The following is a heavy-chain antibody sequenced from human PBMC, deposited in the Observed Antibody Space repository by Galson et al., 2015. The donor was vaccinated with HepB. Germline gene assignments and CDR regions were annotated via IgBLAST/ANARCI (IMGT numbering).Heavy chain of an antibody. J-gene: IGHJ4*02. Sequence: SLRLSCAASGFTFSTYTVNWVRQAPGRGLEWVASITYSSAYIYYADSVKGRFTISRDNAKNSLYLQMDSLRPEDTAMYYCARDRVGGLVGAALDCWGQGTLVTVSS. V-gene: IGHV3-21*04. CDR3: ARDRVGGLVGAALDC. D-gene: IGHD1-26*01. CDR2: ITYSSAYI. CDR1: GFTFSTYT.